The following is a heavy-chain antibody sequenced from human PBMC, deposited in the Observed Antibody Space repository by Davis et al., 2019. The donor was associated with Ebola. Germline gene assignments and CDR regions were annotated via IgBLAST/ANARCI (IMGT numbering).Heavy chain of an antibody. CDR2: FNPNSGGT. CDR3: ARGGTTVTTLLGY. V-gene: IGHV1-2*04. J-gene: IGHJ4*02. CDR1: GYTFTGYY. D-gene: IGHD4-17*01. Sequence: ASVKVSCKASGYTFTGYYMHWVRQAPGQGLEWMGWFNPNSGGTNYAQKFQGWVTMTRDTSISTAYMELSRLRSDDTAVYYCARGGTTVTTLLGYWGQGTLVTVSS.